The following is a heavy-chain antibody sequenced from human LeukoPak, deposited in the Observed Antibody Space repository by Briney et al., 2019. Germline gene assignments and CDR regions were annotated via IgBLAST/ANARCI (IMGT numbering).Heavy chain of an antibody. CDR3: ARKTWGRLGV. J-gene: IGHJ6*02. D-gene: IGHD7-27*01. CDR1: GFTFSGYE. CDR2: ISSTVTSI. V-gene: IGHV3-48*03. Sequence: GGSLRLSCAASGFTFSGYEMNWVRQAPGKGLEWVSYISSTVTSIYYADSVKGRFTISRDNAKNSLYLQMNSLRADDTAVYFCARKTWGRLGVWGQGTTVTVSS.